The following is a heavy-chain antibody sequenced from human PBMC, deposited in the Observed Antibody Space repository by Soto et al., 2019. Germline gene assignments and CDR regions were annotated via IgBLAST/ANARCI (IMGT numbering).Heavy chain of an antibody. CDR1: GYTFTSYG. D-gene: IGHD3-3*01. CDR2: ISAYNGNT. Sequence: VASVKVSCKASGYTFTSYGISWVRQAPGQGLEWMGWISAYNGNTNYAQKLQGRVTMTTDTSTSTAYMELRSLRSDDTAVYYCARRTTLRFLEWLPTNYYYYGMDVWGQGTTVTVSS. V-gene: IGHV1-18*04. CDR3: ARRTTLRFLEWLPTNYYYYGMDV. J-gene: IGHJ6*02.